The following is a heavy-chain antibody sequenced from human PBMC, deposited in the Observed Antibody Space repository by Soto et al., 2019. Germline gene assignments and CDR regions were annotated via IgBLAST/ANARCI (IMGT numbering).Heavy chain of an antibody. Sequence: QVQLVQSGAEVKKPGASVKVSCKASGYTFTSFGISWMRQAPGQGLAGMGWIRTSNGHTNYAQTLHGRVTITTDTHTSTAYNELTSLRSDDTAVYYCGRVYDFWSGYPNPFHYWGQGTLFTVSS. CDR2: IRTSNGHT. V-gene: IGHV1-18*01. J-gene: IGHJ4*02. CDR3: GRVYDFWSGYPNPFHY. D-gene: IGHD3-3*01. CDR1: GYTFTSFG.